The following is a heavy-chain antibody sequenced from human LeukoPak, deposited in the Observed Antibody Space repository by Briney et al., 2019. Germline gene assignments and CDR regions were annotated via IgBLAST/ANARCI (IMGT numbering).Heavy chain of an antibody. Sequence: SETLSLTCTVSGGSISSYYWSWIWQPAGKGLEWIGRIYTSGSTNYNPSLKSRVTMSVDTSENQFSLKLSSVTAADTAVYYCARVSGGWYDVDLTFDYWGQGTLVTVSS. CDR3: ARVSGGWYDVDLTFDY. J-gene: IGHJ4*02. CDR1: GGSISSYY. D-gene: IGHD6-19*01. V-gene: IGHV4-4*07. CDR2: IYTSGST.